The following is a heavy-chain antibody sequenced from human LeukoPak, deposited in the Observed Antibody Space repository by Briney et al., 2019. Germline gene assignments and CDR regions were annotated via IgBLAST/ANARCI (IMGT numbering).Heavy chain of an antibody. Sequence: SETLSLTCTVPGGSINNYYWSWIRQPPGKGLEWIGYIYYRGSTNYNPSLKSRVTFSVDTSKSQFSLKLNSVTAADTAVYYCARGGDYGDLRYFDYWGQGTLVTVSS. V-gene: IGHV4-59*01. CDR1: GGSINNYY. CDR2: IYYRGST. CDR3: ARGGDYGDLRYFDY. D-gene: IGHD4-17*01. J-gene: IGHJ4*02.